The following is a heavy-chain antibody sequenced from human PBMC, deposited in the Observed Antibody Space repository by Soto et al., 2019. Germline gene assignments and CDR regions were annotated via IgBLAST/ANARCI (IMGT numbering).Heavy chain of an antibody. CDR2: INHSGST. D-gene: IGHD6-6*01. V-gene: IGHV4-34*01. CDR3: ARGKSSSSWFDP. Sequence: QVQLQQWGAGLLKPSETLSLTCAVYGGSFSGYYWSWIRQPPGKGLEWIGEINHSGSTNYNPSLKSRVTISVDTSKNQFSLKLSSVTAADTAVYYCARGKSSSSWFDPWGQGTLVTVSS. CDR1: GGSFSGYY. J-gene: IGHJ5*02.